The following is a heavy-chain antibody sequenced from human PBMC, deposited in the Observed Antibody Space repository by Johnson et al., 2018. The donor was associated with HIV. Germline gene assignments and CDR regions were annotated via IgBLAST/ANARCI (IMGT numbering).Heavy chain of an antibody. CDR3: AREMAATNAWALDI. CDR2: ITWDGGST. D-gene: IGHD5-24*01. Sequence: VQLVDSGGGLVQPGRSLRLSCAASGFTFDDYAMHWVRQAPGKGLEWVSLITWDGGSTYYADSVKGRFTISRDISKNSLYLQMNSLRAEDTAVYYCAREMAATNAWALDIWGQGTMVTVSS. J-gene: IGHJ3*02. CDR1: GFTFDDYA. V-gene: IGHV3-43D*03.